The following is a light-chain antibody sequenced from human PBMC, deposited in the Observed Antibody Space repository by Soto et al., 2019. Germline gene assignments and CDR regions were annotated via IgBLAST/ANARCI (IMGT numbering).Light chain of an antibody. J-gene: IGKJ1*01. CDR2: DAS. CDR3: QQYNAYSLT. Sequence: IQMTQSPSSLSASVGDRVTITCQASQNINNYLNWYQQKPGRAPKLLIYDASNLEAGAPSRFRGSGSGTEFTLTISSLQPDDFATYYCQQYNAYSLTFGQGTKVDIK. V-gene: IGKV1-33*01. CDR1: QNINNY.